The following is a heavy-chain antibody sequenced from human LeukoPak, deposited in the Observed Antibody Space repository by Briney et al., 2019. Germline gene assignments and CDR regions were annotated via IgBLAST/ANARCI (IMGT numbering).Heavy chain of an antibody. D-gene: IGHD3-22*01. CDR2: ISAYNGNT. CDR1: GYTFTSYG. V-gene: IGHV1-18*01. Sequence: ASVKVSCKASGYTFTSYGISWVRQAPGQGLEWMGWISAYNGNTNYAQKFQGRVTITRNTSISTAYMELSSLRSEDTAVYYCARMSYYDSSGDNWFDPWGQGTLVTVSS. J-gene: IGHJ5*02. CDR3: ARMSYYDSSGDNWFDP.